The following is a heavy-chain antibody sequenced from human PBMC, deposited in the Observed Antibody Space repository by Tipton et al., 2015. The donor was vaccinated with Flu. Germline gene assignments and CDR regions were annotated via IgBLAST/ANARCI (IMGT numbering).Heavy chain of an antibody. J-gene: IGHJ4*02. CDR3: ASGRINDSGSFHD. CDR2: ISRSGNNM. V-gene: IGHV3-48*03. CDR1: GFTFSTYE. Sequence: SLRLSCAASGFTFSTYEMNWVRQAPGKGLEWVSYISRSGNNMYYADSVRGRFTISRDNAKNSLSLQMNSLRAEDTAVYYCASGRINDSGSFHDWGQGTLVTVSS. D-gene: IGHD4-17*01.